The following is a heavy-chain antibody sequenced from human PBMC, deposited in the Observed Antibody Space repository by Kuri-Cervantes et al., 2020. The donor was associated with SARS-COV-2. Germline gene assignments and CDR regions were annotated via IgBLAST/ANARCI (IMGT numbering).Heavy chain of an antibody. CDR2: INHSGNT. CDR1: GGSFSDYY. Sequence: SETLSLTCAVYGGSFSDYYWSWVRQPPGKGLEWIGEINHSGNTNYDPSLKSRVTISVDTSKNQFSLKLSSVTAADTAVYYCARFGRYSSSWYYFDYWGQGTLVTVSS. V-gene: IGHV4-34*01. J-gene: IGHJ4*02. CDR3: ARFGRYSSSWYYFDY. D-gene: IGHD6-13*01.